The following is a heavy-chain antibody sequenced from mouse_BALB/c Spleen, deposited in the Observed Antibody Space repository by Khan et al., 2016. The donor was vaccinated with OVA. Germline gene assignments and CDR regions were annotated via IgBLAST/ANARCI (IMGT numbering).Heavy chain of an antibody. D-gene: IGHD2-4*01. CDR3: ARKDYYDYDPFPY. CDR1: GYSITSEYA. J-gene: IGHJ3*01. CDR2: INYSGNT. Sequence: EVKLLESGPGLVKPSQSLSLTCTVTGYSITSEYAWNWIRQFPGNKLEWMGYINYSGNTRFNPSLKSRTSITRDTSKNQFFLQLSSVTTEDTATYYCARKDYYDYDPFPYGGQGTLVTVSA. V-gene: IGHV3-2*02.